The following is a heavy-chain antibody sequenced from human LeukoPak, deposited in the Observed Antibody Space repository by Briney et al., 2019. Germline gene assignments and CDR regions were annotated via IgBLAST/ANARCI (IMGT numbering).Heavy chain of an antibody. CDR3: AKDTAMVTVPYYYGMDV. CDR2: ISGSGGST. V-gene: IGHV3-23*01. Sequence: GGSLRLSCAASGFTFSSYAMSWVRQAPGKGLEWVSAISGSGGSTYYADSVKGRFTISRDNSKNTLYLQMNSLRAEDTAVYYCAKDTAMVTVPYYYGMDVWGQGTTVTVSS. J-gene: IGHJ6*02. CDR1: GFTFSSYA. D-gene: IGHD5-18*01.